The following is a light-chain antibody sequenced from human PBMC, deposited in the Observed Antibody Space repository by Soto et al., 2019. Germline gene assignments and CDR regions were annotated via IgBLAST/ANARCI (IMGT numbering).Light chain of an antibody. Sequence: QSVLTQAPSASGTPGQRVTISCSGSSSSIGSNTVSWYQQVPGTAPKLLIYSNDQRPSGVPDRFSGSKSGTSASLAIGGLQSEDEADYDCAAWDGSLNGWVFGGGTKLTVL. V-gene: IGLV1-44*01. CDR2: SND. J-gene: IGLJ3*02. CDR1: SSSIGSNT. CDR3: AAWDGSLNGWV.